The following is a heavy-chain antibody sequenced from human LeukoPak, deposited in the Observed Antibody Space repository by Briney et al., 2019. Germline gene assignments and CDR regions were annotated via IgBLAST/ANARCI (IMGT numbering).Heavy chain of an antibody. Sequence: PSETLSLTCAVYGGSFSGYYWSWIRQPPGKGLEWIGEINHSGSTYYNPSLKSRVTISVDTSKNQFSLKLSSVTAADTAVYYCARIGKYYDFWSGYYTLQDYYFDYWGQGTLVTVSS. CDR1: GGSFSGYY. V-gene: IGHV4-34*01. J-gene: IGHJ4*02. D-gene: IGHD3-3*01. CDR2: INHSGST. CDR3: ARIGKYYDFWSGYYTLQDYYFDY.